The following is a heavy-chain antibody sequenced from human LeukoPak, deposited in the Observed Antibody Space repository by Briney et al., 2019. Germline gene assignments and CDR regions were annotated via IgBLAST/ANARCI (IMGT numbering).Heavy chain of an antibody. CDR2: ISYGSTIK. J-gene: IGHJ3*02. D-gene: IGHD2/OR15-2a*01. Sequence: PGESLRLSFAASGFTFSNYHMNLVCQAPGEGLEWVSFISYGSTIKQYADSVRGRFTISRDNPTNSLYLQMNSLRAEDTAEYWCARDLSTTLRAFDIWGQGTMVTVS. V-gene: IGHV3-21*01. CDR1: GFTFSNYH. CDR3: ARDLSTTLRAFDI.